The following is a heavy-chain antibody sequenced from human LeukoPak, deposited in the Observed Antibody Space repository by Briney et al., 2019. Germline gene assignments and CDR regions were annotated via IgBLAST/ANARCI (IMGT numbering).Heavy chain of an antibody. J-gene: IGHJ4*02. D-gene: IGHD2-15*01. V-gene: IGHV3-23*01. CDR2: ISDSGGST. Sequence: PGGSLRLSCAASGFTFTTYGMSCVRQAPGKGLEWVSVISDSGGSTYYADSVKGRFTISRDNSKNTLYLQMNSLRADDTAVYYCAKLSGSSCYSPGSYWGQGTLVTVSS. CDR3: AKLSGSSCYSPGSY. CDR1: GFTFTTYG.